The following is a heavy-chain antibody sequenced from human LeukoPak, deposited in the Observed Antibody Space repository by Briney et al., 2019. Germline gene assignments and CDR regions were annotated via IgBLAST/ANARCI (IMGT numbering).Heavy chain of an antibody. J-gene: IGHJ3*02. CDR3: ATARYANSWYAFDI. V-gene: IGHV4-59*01. CDR1: GGSISYYY. D-gene: IGHD2-2*01. CDR2: VYNSGTT. Sequence: PSETLSLTCTVSGGSISYYYWHWLRQPPGKGLEWIGNVYNSGTTDSNPSLTSRVTTLVDTSKNQFSLKLTSVTAADTAVYYCATARYANSWYAFDIWGHGTMVTVSS.